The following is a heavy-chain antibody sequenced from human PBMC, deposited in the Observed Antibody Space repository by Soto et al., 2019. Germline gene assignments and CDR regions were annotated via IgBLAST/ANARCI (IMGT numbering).Heavy chain of an antibody. V-gene: IGHV3-72*01. CDR3: VRDTSSSDSSSYTRCFDF. Sequence: EVQLVESGGGLVQPGGSLRLSCSVSGFTLSDHYIDWVRQAPGKGLEWVGRSRNQANGYSTIYAASVKGRFTTSRDDSKTLVYLQKESRRTEDTAVYYCVRDTSSSDSSSYTRCFDFWGQGALVTVSS. CDR1: GFTLSDHY. J-gene: IGHJ4*02. CDR2: SRNQANGYST. D-gene: IGHD3-22*01.